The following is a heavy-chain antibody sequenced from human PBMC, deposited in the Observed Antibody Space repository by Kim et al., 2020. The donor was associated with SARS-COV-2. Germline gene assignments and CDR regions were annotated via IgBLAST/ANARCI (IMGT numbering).Heavy chain of an antibody. CDR2: IRSKAYGGTT. J-gene: IGHJ4*02. Sequence: GGSLRLSCTASGFTFGDYAMSWVRQAPGKGLEWVGFIRSKAYGGTTEYAASVKGRFTISRDDSKSIAYLQMNSLKTEDTAVYYCTRGAMAAAYFDYWGQGTLVTVSS. CDR1: GFTFGDYA. V-gene: IGHV3-49*04. D-gene: IGHD6-13*01. CDR3: TRGAMAAAYFDY.